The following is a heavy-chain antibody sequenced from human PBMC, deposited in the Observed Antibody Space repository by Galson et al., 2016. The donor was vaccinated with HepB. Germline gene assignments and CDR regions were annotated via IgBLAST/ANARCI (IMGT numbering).Heavy chain of an antibody. CDR1: GYTFIRFY. D-gene: IGHD2-15*01. CDR3: ARDRATVGCSSSSCNHYMDV. Sequence: SVKVSCKASGYTFIRFYMNWVRQAPGHRLEWMGMINPTDGTTTYAQNFQGRVTMTRGPSTSTVHMYLSSLRSEDTAVYYCARDRATVGCSSSSCNHYMDVWGKGTTVTVSS. V-gene: IGHV1-46*01. CDR2: INPTDGTT. J-gene: IGHJ6*03.